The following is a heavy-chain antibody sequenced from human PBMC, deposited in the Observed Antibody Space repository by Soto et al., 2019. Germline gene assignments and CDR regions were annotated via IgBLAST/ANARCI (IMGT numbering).Heavy chain of an antibody. J-gene: IGHJ6*02. D-gene: IGHD6-13*01. V-gene: IGHV4-31*03. CDR3: ARDTAAGTPEDYYYYGMDV. CDR1: GGSVNNNAYS. CDR2: IYYSGST. Sequence: SETLSLTCTVSGGSVNNNAYSWTWIRQHPGKGPECIGHIYYSGSTYYNPSLKSRVTISVDTSKNQFSLKLSSVTAADTAVYYCARDTAAGTPEDYYYYGMDVWGQGNTVTVSS.